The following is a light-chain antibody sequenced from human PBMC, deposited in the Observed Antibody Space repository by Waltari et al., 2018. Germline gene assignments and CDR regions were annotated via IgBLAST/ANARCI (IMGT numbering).Light chain of an antibody. Sequence: DIVMTQFPLSLPVTPGEPASISCRSGQSLLHSNGYNYLDWYLQRPGQSPQLLIYLGSNRASGVPDRFSGSGSGTDFTLKISRVEADDVGVYYCMQTLQTPTCGQGTKVEIK. J-gene: IGKJ1*01. V-gene: IGKV2-28*01. CDR1: QSLLHSNGYNY. CDR3: MQTLQTPT. CDR2: LGS.